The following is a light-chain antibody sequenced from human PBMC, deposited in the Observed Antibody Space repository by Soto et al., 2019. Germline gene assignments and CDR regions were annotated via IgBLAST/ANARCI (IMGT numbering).Light chain of an antibody. J-gene: IGKJ4*01. V-gene: IGKV1-33*01. CDR1: QDIKNF. CDR3: QQYDSLPPT. Sequence: DIQMTQSPSSLSASVGDSVTMTCQASQDIKNFLNWYQQKPGNAPKLLIYDAFKLDTGVPSRFSVSRAGTGFTFTISSLQPEDIATYFYQQYDSLPPTFGGGTKVEI. CDR2: DAF.